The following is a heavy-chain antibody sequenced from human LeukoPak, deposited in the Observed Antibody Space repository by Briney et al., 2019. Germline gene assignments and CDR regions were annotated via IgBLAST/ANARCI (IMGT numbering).Heavy chain of an antibody. Sequence: ASVMVSCKASGYTCTSYDINCVRQATGRGLEWMGWMNPNSGNNGYAQKFQGRVTMTRNPSISTAYMELSSLRSEDTAVYYCARGSLHCSSTSCYLGIYYYGMDVWGQGTTVTGSS. CDR1: GYTCTSYD. CDR2: MNPNSGNN. V-gene: IGHV1-8*01. CDR3: ARGSLHCSSTSCYLGIYYYGMDV. D-gene: IGHD2-2*01. J-gene: IGHJ6*02.